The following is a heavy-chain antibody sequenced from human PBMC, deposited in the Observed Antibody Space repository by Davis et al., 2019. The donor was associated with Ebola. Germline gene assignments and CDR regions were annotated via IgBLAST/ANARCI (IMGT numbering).Heavy chain of an antibody. CDR2: IWYDGSNK. D-gene: IGHD6-19*01. J-gene: IGHJ4*02. V-gene: IGHV3-33*08. CDR1: GFTFSSYE. Sequence: GESLKISCAASGFTFSSYEMNWVRQAPGKGLEWVAVIWYDGSNKYYADSVKGRFTISRDNSKNTLYLQMNSLRAEDTAVYYCARDEGYSSGWYVVGGDYWGQGTLVTVSS. CDR3: ARDEGYSSGWYVVGGDY.